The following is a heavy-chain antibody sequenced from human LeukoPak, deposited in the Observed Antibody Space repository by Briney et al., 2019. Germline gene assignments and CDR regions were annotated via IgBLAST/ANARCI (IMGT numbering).Heavy chain of an antibody. V-gene: IGHV4-59*08. Sequence: SETLSLTCTLSGGSISSYYWSWIRQPPGKGLEWLAYIHNSGRTNYNPSLKSRLTISLDTSKNQFSLNVRSVTAADTAVYYCARHCPYDSGGYQYDFDIWGQDTMVPVSS. CDR1: GGSISSYY. CDR2: IHNSGRT. CDR3: ARHCPYDSGGYQYDFDI. D-gene: IGHD3-22*01. J-gene: IGHJ3*02.